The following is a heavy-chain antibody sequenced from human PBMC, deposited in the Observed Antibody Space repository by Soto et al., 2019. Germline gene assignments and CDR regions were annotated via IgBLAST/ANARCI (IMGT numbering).Heavy chain of an antibody. CDR2: ISAYNGNT. J-gene: IGHJ5*02. CDR1: GYTFTSYG. Sequence: QVQLVQSGAEVKKPGASVKVSCKASGYTFTSYGISWVRQAPGQGLEWMGWISAYNGNTNYAQKLQGRVTMTTDTSTSTAYMELRSLRSDDTAVYYCARVPLGYCSGGSCLGFDPWGQGTLFTVSS. CDR3: ARVPLGYCSGGSCLGFDP. D-gene: IGHD2-15*01. V-gene: IGHV1-18*01.